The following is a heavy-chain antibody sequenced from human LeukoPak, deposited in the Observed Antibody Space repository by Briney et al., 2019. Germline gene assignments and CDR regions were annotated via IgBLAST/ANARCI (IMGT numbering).Heavy chain of an antibody. CDR1: GYTFTSSD. D-gene: IGHD3-10*01. V-gene: IGHV1-8*01. J-gene: IGHJ5*01. CDR3: ARVGLRGSGTHHDWFDS. Sequence: GASVKVSCKASGYTFTSSDINWVRQATGEGLEWMGWMSPNSGDTGYARKFQGRVTMTRDTSINTAYMELSSLRSEDTAVYYCARVGLRGSGTHHDWFDSWGQGTLITVSS. CDR2: MSPNSGDT.